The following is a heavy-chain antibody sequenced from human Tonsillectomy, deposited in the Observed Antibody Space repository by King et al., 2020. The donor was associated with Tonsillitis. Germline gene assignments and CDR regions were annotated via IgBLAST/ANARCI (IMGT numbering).Heavy chain of an antibody. V-gene: IGHV2-26*01. D-gene: IGHD2-15*01. J-gene: IGHJ4*02. CDR3: ARTAQPPMYCSGGSCYSSKPRRGVYYFDY. Sequence: TLKESGPVLVKPTETLTLTCTVSGFSLSNARMGVSWIRQPPGKALEWLAHIFSNDEKPYSTSLKSRLTISKDTSKSQVVLTMTNMDPVDTATYYCARTAQPPMYCSGGSCYSSKPRRGVYYFDYWGQGTLVTVSS. CDR2: IFSNDEK. CDR1: GFSLSNARMG.